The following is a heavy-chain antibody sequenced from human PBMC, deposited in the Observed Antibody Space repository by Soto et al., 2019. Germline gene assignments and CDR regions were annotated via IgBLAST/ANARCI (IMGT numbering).Heavy chain of an antibody. D-gene: IGHD1-26*01. V-gene: IGHV3-33*01. J-gene: IGHJ4*02. CDR2: VRDDGSNI. CDR1: AIIFTGYG. Sequence: QVHLVESGGGVVQPGGSLRLSCEVSAIIFTGYGMHWVRQAPGKGLEWVAVVRDDGSNIYYADSVKGRFTISRDSSRTTMYLQMNSLRAEDTAVYYCARDGVGAKVFFGSFDYWGQGALVTVSA. CDR3: ARDGVGAKVFFGSFDY.